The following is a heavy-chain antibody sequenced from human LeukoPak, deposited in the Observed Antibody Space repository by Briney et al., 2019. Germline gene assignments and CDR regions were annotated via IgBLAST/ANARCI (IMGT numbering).Heavy chain of an antibody. V-gene: IGHV4-34*01. CDR3: ARARVYSGYVTYYYYYMDV. D-gene: IGHD5-12*01. J-gene: IGHJ6*03. Sequence: PSETLSLTCTVSGGSISSYYWSWIRQPPGKGLEWIGEINHSGSTNYNPSLKSRVTISVDTSKNQFSLKLSSVTAADTAVYYCARARVYSGYVTYYYYYMDVWGKGTTVTVSS. CDR2: INHSGST. CDR1: GGSISSYY.